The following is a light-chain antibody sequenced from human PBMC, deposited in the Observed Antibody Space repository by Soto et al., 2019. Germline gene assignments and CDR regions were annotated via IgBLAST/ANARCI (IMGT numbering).Light chain of an antibody. CDR1: QSISNY. CDR2: AAS. CDR3: QQSYSTPGYT. Sequence: DIQMTQSPSSLSASVGDRVTITCRASQSISNYLNWYQQKPGKAPKLLIYAASSLQSGVPSRFSGSRSGTDFTLTISSLQPEDSATYYCQQSYSTPGYTFGQGTKLEIK. J-gene: IGKJ2*01. V-gene: IGKV1-39*01.